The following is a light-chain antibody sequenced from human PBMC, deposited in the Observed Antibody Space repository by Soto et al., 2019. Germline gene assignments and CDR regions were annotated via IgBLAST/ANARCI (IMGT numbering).Light chain of an antibody. CDR2: SNN. CDR3: AAWDDSLSGYV. CDR1: SSSIGSNT. Sequence: QSVLTQPPSASGTPGQRVTISCSGSSSSIGSNTVNWYQQIPGTAPKLLLYSNNQRPSGVPDRFSGSKSGTSASLAISGLQSEDEADYYCAAWDDSLSGYVFGIGTKVTV. J-gene: IGLJ1*01. V-gene: IGLV1-44*01.